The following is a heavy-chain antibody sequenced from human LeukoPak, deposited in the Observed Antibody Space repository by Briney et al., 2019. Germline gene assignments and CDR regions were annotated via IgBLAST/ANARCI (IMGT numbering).Heavy chain of an antibody. CDR2: ISGGGDFT. V-gene: IGHV3-23*01. CDR3: AKDQLATIRGYFDY. J-gene: IGHJ4*02. CDR1: GSTFTSYA. Sequence: GGSLRLSCAASGSTFTSYAMSWVRQAPGKGLEWVSAISGGGDFTYYADSVKGRFTISRNNSKNTLYLQMNSLRAEDTAVYYCAKDQLATIRGYFDYWGQGTLVTVSS. D-gene: IGHD5-24*01.